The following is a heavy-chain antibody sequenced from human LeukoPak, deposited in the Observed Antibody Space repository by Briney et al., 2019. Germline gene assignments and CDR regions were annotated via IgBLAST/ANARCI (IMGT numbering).Heavy chain of an antibody. CDR1: GGSITTSTYY. CDR3: ARHRGEFGNSPPNIDY. Sequence: KSSETLSLTCTVSGGSITTSTYYWGWIRQPPGKGLEWIGSIYYSGSTYNNPSLKSRVTISVDMSKNQFSLRLSSVTAADTAVYYCARHRGEFGNSPPNIDYWGQGTLVTVSS. CDR2: IYYSGST. V-gene: IGHV4-39*01. D-gene: IGHD3-10*01. J-gene: IGHJ4*02.